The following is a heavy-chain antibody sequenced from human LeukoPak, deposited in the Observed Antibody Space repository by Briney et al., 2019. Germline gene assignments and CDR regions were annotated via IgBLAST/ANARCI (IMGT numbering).Heavy chain of an antibody. CDR2: MNPNSGNT. Sequence: ASVKVSCKASGYTFTSYDINWVRQATGQGLDWMGWMNPNSGNTGYAQKFQGRATMTRNTSISTAYMELSSLRSEDTAVYYCARTPSNGIVVVPGQGWFDPWGQGTLVTVSS. J-gene: IGHJ5*02. V-gene: IGHV1-8*01. CDR3: ARTPSNGIVVVPGQGWFDP. CDR1: GYTFTSYD. D-gene: IGHD2-2*01.